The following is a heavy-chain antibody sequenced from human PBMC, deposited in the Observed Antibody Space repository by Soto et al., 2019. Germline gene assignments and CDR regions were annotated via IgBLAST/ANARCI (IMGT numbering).Heavy chain of an antibody. CDR2: IRSKANSYAT. CDR1: GFTFSGSA. J-gene: IGHJ6*02. Sequence: GGSLRLSCAASGFTFSGSAMHWVRQASGKGLEWVGRIRSKANSYATAYAASVKGRFTISRDDSKNTAYLQMNSPKTEDTAVYYCTRPYIAGYGMDVWGQGTTVTVSS. V-gene: IGHV3-73*01. D-gene: IGHD2-15*01. CDR3: TRPYIAGYGMDV.